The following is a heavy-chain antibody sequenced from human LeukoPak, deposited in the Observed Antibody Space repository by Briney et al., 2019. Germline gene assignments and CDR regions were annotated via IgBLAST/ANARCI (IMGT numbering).Heavy chain of an antibody. Sequence: PGRSLRLSCAASGFTFSSYAMHWVRQAPGKGLEWVAVISYDGSNKYYADSVKGRFTISRDNSKNTLYLQMNSLRAEDTAVYYCARDVDGWFDPWGKGTLVTVSS. J-gene: IGHJ5*02. CDR2: ISYDGSNK. V-gene: IGHV3-30*04. CDR3: ARDVDGWFDP. CDR1: GFTFSSYA.